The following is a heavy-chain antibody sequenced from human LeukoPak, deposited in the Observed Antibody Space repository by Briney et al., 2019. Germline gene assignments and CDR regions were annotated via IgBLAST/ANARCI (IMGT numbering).Heavy chain of an antibody. CDR3: ARMGSAARPH. D-gene: IGHD6-6*01. V-gene: IGHV4-39*01. J-gene: IGHJ4*02. CDR1: GGSISSSRYY. Sequence: PSETLSLTCTVSGGSISSSRYYWGWIRQPPGKGLEWIGSIYYSGSTYYNPSLKSRVTISVDTSKNQFSLKLSSVTAADTAVYYCARMGSAARPHWGQGTLVTVSS. CDR2: IYYSGST.